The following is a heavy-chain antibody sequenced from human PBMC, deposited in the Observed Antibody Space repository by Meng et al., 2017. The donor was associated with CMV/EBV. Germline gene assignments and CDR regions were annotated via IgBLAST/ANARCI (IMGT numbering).Heavy chain of an antibody. V-gene: IGHV4-39*07. CDR2: IYYSGST. CDR1: GGSISSSSYY. J-gene: IGHJ4*02. Sequence: QPAVRGSGPGLVKPSETLSLTCTVSGGSISSSSYYWGWIRQPPGKGLEWIGSIYYSGSTYYNPSLKSRVTISVDTSKNQFSLKLSSVTAADTAVYYCASLAGDYWGQGTLVTVSS. CDR3: ASLAGDY. D-gene: IGHD3-10*01.